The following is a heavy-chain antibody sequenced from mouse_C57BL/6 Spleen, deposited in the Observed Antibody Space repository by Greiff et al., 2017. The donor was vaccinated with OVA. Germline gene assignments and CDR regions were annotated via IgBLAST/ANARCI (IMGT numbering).Heavy chain of an antibody. D-gene: IGHD2-12*01. J-gene: IGHJ3*01. Sequence: DVKLVESGGDLVKPGGSLKLSCAASGFTFSSYGMSWVRQTPDKRLEWVATISSGGSYPYYPDSVQGRFTISRDNAKNTLYLQMSSLRSEDTAMYYCARRGYSPFAYWGQGTLVTVSA. CDR1: GFTFSSYG. CDR2: ISSGGSYP. CDR3: ARRGYSPFAY. V-gene: IGHV5-6*02.